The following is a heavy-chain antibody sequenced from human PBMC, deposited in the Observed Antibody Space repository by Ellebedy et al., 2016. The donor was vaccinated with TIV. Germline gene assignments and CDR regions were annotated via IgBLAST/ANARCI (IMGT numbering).Heavy chain of an antibody. Sequence: GESLKISCSASGFTFSSYAMHWVRQAPGKGLEYVSAISSNGGSTYYADSVKGRFTISRDNSKNTLYLQMNSLRAEDTAVYYCAREELYGATVTRLAEAFDIWGQGTMVTVSS. CDR3: AREELYGATVTRLAEAFDI. J-gene: IGHJ3*02. CDR1: GFTFSSYA. CDR2: ISSNGGST. D-gene: IGHD4-17*01. V-gene: IGHV3-64*04.